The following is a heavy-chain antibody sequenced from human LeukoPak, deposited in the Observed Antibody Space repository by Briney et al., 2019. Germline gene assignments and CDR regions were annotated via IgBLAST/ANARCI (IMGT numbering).Heavy chain of an antibody. CDR3: VREARGYHYTYFDY. CDR2: IASGFQT. V-gene: IGHV3-13*01. D-gene: IGHD5-18*01. CDR1: GFTLGSHD. J-gene: IGHJ4*02. Sequence: GGSLRLSCTASGFTLGSHDMHWVRQTTGEGLESVAAIASGFQTFYAGSVKGRFTVSREDAKNSLYLQMNSLRAGDTAVYYCVREARGYHYTYFDYRGQGTLVTVSS.